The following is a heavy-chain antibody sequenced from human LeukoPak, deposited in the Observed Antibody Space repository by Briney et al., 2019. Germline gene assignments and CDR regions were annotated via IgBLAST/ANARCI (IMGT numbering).Heavy chain of an antibody. D-gene: IGHD3-22*01. V-gene: IGHV1-2*02. CDR2: INPNSGGT. Sequence: GASVKVSCKASGYTFTGYYMHWVRQAPGQGLEWMGWINPNSGGTNYAQKFQGRVTMTRDTSISTAYMELSRLRSDDTAVYYCARDRVDNHYYHSNGFGYWGQGTLVTVSA. CDR1: GYTFTGYY. CDR3: ARDRVDNHYYHSNGFGY. J-gene: IGHJ4*02.